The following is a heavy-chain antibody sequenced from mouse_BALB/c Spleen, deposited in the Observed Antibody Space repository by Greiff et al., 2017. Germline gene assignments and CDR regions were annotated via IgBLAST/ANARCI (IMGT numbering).Heavy chain of an antibody. CDR2: IWSGGST. Sequence: VKLEESGPGLVQPSQSLSITCTVSGFSLTSYGVHWVRQSPGKGLEWLGVIWSGGSTDYNAAFISRLSISKDNSKSQVFFKMNSLQANDTAIYYCARKYGNYYAMDYWGQGTSVTVSS. D-gene: IGHD2-10*02. CDR3: ARKYGNYYAMDY. V-gene: IGHV2-2*02. J-gene: IGHJ4*01. CDR1: GFSLTSYG.